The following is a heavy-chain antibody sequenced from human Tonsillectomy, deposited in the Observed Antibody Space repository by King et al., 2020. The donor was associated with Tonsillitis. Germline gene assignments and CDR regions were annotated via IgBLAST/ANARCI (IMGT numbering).Heavy chain of an antibody. V-gene: IGHV3-9*01. CDR2: ISWNSGYI. D-gene: IGHD1-14*01. CDR3: AKVITWSAPARYH. J-gene: IGHJ4*02. Sequence: EVQLVESGGGLAQPGRSLRLSCAASGFRFADYAMHWVRQAPGKGLEWVSGISWNSGYIGYADSVKGRFTISRDNAKNSLYLEMNSLRVEDTALYYCAKVITWSAPARYHGGRGTLVTVS. CDR1: GFRFADYA.